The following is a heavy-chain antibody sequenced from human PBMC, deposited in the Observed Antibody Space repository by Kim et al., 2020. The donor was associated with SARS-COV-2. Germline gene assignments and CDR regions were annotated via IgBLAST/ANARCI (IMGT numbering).Heavy chain of an antibody. CDR2: VNHSGIT. CDR1: GGSFSAYS. V-gene: IGHV4-34*01. D-gene: IGHD3-3*01. J-gene: IGHJ6*02. Sequence: ETLSLTCAVYGGSFSAYSWIWIRQAPGKGLEWIGEVNHSGITKYHPSLKSRVTISVDTSKNQFSLKLPSVTAADTAVFYCARGRAGVVPSPILGLGPYYYDYAMDVWGQGTTVTVS. CDR3: ARGRAGVVPSPILGLGPYYYDYAMDV.